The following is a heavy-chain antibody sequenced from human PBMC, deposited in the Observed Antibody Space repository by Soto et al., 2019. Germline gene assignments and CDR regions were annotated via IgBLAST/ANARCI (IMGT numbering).Heavy chain of an antibody. V-gene: IGHV4-31*03. Sequence: SETLSLTCTVSGGSISSGGYYWSWIRQHPGKGLEWIGYIYYSGSTYYNPSLKSRVTISVDTSKNQFSLKLSSVTAADTAVYYCARNSVSPGYCSGGSCWRGFDYWGQGTLVTV. CDR2: IYYSGST. D-gene: IGHD2-15*01. CDR1: GGSISSGGYY. CDR3: ARNSVSPGYCSGGSCWRGFDY. J-gene: IGHJ4*02.